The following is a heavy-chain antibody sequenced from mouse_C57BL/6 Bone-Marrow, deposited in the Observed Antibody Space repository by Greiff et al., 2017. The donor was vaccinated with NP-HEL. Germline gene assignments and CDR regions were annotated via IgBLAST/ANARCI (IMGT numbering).Heavy chain of an antibody. CDR1: GFTFSSYG. CDR3: ARQLRLRFAY. J-gene: IGHJ3*01. D-gene: IGHD3-2*02. V-gene: IGHV5-6*01. CDR2: ISSGGSST. Sequence: EVKLMESGGNLVKPGGSLKLSCAASGFTFSSYGMSWVRQTPDKRLEWVATISSGGSSTYYPDSVKGRFTISRDNAKNTLYLQMSSLKSEDTAMYYCARQLRLRFAYWGQGTLVTVSA.